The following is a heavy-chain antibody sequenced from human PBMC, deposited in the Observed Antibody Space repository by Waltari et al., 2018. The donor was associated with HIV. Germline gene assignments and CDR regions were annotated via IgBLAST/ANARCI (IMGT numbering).Heavy chain of an antibody. CDR1: GGSIINSGYF. CDR2: INYRGTT. CDR3: ARLPETADFGNYFDF. V-gene: IGHV4-39*02. J-gene: IGHJ4*02. Sequence: QLQLQESGPGLVQPSATLSLTCSVSGGSIINSGYFWVWVRQPPGKGLEWSGSINYRGTTYYNRSLGTRVTLSVDTSKNNFSLKLNSVTAADTAVYYCARLPETADFGNYFDFWGQGTLVTVFS. D-gene: IGHD3-3*01.